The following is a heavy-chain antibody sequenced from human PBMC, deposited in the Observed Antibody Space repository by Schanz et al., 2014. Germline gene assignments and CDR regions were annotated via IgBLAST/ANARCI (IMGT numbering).Heavy chain of an antibody. CDR3: ARDGEAAAGCDY. CDR1: GYTFTSYD. CDR2: MNSKTGNT. Sequence: QVQLVQSGAEVKKPGASVKVSCKASGYTFTSYDINWVRQATGQGLEWMGWMNSKTGNTGYAQRFQGRVTMTRNTSITTVYMELSSLRSEDTAVYYCARDGEAAAGCDYWGQGTLVTVSS. J-gene: IGHJ4*02. V-gene: IGHV1-8*01. D-gene: IGHD6-13*01.